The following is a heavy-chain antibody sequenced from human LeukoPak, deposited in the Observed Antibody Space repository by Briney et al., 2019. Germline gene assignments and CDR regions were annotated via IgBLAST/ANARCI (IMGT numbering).Heavy chain of an antibody. CDR1: GGSISSGGYS. Sequence: PSETLSLTCAVSGGSISSGGYSWSWIRQPPGKGLEWIGYIYHSGSTYYNPSLKSRVAISVDRSKNQFSLKLSSVTAADTAVYYCARAEWGAYCGGDCYSVDAFDIWGQGTMVTVSS. D-gene: IGHD2-21*02. CDR3: ARAEWGAYCGGDCYSVDAFDI. J-gene: IGHJ3*02. V-gene: IGHV4-30-2*01. CDR2: IYHSGST.